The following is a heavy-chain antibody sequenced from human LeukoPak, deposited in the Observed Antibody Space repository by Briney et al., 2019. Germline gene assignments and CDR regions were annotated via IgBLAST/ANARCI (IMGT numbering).Heavy chain of an antibody. CDR1: GYTFTSSD. CDR3: ARVKDGLEYHSFDY. CDR2: MDPNSGNT. D-gene: IGHD1-1*01. J-gene: IGHJ4*02. Sequence: ASVKVSCKTFGYTFTSSDFNWVQQATGQGLEWMGWMDPNSGNTAYAQKFQGRVSMTRDTSISTAYMEVSSLRSDDTAVFFCARVKDGLEYHSFDYWGQGTLVTVSS. V-gene: IGHV1-8*01.